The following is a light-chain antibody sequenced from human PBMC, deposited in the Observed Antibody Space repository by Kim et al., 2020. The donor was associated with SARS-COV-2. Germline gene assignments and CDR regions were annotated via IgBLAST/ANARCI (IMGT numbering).Light chain of an antibody. CDR3: QKYNSAPLT. V-gene: IGKV1-27*01. CDR2: AAS. CDR1: QGISNY. J-gene: IGKJ4*01. Sequence: SSLGDRVTITCRASQGISNYLAWYQQKPGKVPKLLIYAASTLHSGVPSRFSGSGSGTDFTLTISSLQPEDVATYYCQKYNSAPLTFGGGTKVDIK.